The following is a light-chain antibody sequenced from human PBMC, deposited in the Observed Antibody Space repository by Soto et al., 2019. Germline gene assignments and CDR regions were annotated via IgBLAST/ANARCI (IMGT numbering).Light chain of an antibody. CDR1: SSDVGDNKY. CDR3: SSYTSLSTIV. CDR2: EIS. J-gene: IGLJ1*01. V-gene: IGLV2-8*01. Sequence: QSALTQPPSASGSPGQSVTISCTGTSSDVGDNKYVSWYQQQPGKAPKVIIYEISERPSGVPDRFSGSKSGNTASLSISGLQAEDEADYYCSSYTSLSTIVFGTGTKVTVL.